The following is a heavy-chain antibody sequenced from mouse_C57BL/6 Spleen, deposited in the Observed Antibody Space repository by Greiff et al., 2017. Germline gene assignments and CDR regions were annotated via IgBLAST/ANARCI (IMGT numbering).Heavy chain of an antibody. V-gene: IGHV1-9*01. CDR3: AGAYYSRGFGC. CDR1: GYTFTSYW. Sequence: QVQLQQSGAELMKPGASVKLSCKATGYTFTSYWIDWVKQRPGHGLEWIGEILPGGGSTNYNEKFKGKATFTADTSSTTAYMQLSSLTTEDSAIYFCAGAYYSRGFGCWGQGTTLTVSS. J-gene: IGHJ2*01. D-gene: IGHD2-5*01. CDR2: ILPGGGST.